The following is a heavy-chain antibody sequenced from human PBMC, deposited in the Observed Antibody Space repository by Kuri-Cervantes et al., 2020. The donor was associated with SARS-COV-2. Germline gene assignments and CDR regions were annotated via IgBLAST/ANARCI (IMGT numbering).Heavy chain of an antibody. J-gene: IGHJ6*03. CDR2: IIPILGIA. Sequence: SVKVSCKASGYTFTSYGISWVRQAPGQGLEWMGRIIPILGIANYAQKFQGRVTITADKSTSTAYMELSGLRSEDTAVYYCASNMPVLEWLFQNPYYYYYYMDVWGKGTTVTVSS. CDR1: GYTFTSYG. D-gene: IGHD3-3*01. V-gene: IGHV1-69*04. CDR3: ASNMPVLEWLFQNPYYYYYYMDV.